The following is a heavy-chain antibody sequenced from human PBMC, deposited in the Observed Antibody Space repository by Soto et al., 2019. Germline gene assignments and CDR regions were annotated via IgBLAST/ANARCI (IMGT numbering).Heavy chain of an antibody. D-gene: IGHD1-26*01. CDR2: ISWNSGSI. CDR3: AKEIVGAPGWFDP. J-gene: IGHJ5*02. V-gene: IGHV3-9*01. Sequence: GGSLRLSCAASGFTFDDYAMHWVRQAPGKGLEWVSGISWNSGSIGYADSVKGRFIISRDNAKNSLYLQMNSLRAEDTALYYCAKEIVGAPGWFDPWGQGTLVTVSS. CDR1: GFTFDDYA.